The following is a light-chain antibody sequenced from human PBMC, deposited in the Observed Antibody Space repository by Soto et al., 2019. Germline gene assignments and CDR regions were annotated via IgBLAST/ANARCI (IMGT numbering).Light chain of an antibody. CDR3: CSYAGSHTPWV. CDR2: DVN. V-gene: IGLV2-11*01. Sequence: HSALTQPRSVSGSPGQSVTISCTGTSSDVGGYNYVSWYQQHPGKAPKLMIYDVNKWPSGVPHRFSGSKSGNTASLTISGLQAEDEADYHCCSYAGSHTPWVFGGGPKVTVL. J-gene: IGLJ3*02. CDR1: SSDVGGYNY.